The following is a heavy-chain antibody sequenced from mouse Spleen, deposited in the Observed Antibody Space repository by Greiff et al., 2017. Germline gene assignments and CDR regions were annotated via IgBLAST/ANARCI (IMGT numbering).Heavy chain of an antibody. V-gene: IGHV2-4-1*01. Sequence: VQLVESGPGLVPPSQSLSITCTVSGFSLTSYGVHWVRQSPGKGLEWLGVIWSGGSTDYNAAFISRLSISKDNSKSQVFFKMNSLQADDTAIYYCARTGYSPYYYAMDYWGQGTSVTVSS. CDR3: ARTGYSPYYYAMDY. CDR1: GFSLTSYG. CDR2: IWSGGST. D-gene: IGHD2-12*01. J-gene: IGHJ4*01.